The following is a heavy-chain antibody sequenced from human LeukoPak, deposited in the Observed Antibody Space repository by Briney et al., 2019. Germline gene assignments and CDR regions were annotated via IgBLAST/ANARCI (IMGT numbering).Heavy chain of an antibody. D-gene: IGHD6-13*01. CDR1: GYTFTGYY. CDR2: INPNSGGT. CDR3: ARIAAAVDY. J-gene: IGHJ4*02. V-gene: IGHV1-2*02. Sequence: ASVKVSCKASGYTFTGYYMHWVRQAPGRGLEWMGWINPNSGGTNYAQKFQGRVTMARDTSISTACMELSRLRSDDTAVYYCARIAAAVDYWGQGTLVTVSS.